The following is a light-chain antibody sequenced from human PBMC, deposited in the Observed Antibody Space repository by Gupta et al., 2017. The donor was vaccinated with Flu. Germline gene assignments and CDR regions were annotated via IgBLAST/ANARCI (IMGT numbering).Light chain of an antibody. CDR1: NSDIGASNS. CDR3: CSYGVNDV. CDR2: EVS. J-gene: IGLJ1*01. V-gene: IGLV2-8*01. Sequence: QSAPTQPPSASGSPGQSVATSCTGTNSDIGASNSVSWYQQHPGKAPKLMIYEVSKRPSGVPDRFSGSKSSNTASLTVSGLQAEDEADYYCCSYGVNDVFGTGTKVTVL.